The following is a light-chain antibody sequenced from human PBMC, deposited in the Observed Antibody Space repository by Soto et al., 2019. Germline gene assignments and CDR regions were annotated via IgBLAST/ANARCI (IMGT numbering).Light chain of an antibody. J-gene: IGLJ2*01. Sequence: QSVLTQPPSVSAAPGQKVTISCSGSSSNIGNNYVSWYQQLPGTATKLLIYENNKRPSGIPDRFSGSKSGTSATLGITGLQTGDEADYYCGTWDSSLSVVVFGGGTQLTVL. V-gene: IGLV1-51*02. CDR3: GTWDSSLSVVV. CDR2: ENN. CDR1: SSNIGNNY.